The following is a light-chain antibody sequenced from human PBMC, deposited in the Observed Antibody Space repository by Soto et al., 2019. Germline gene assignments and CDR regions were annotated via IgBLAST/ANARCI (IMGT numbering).Light chain of an antibody. Sequence: EIVMTQSPATLSVSPGERATLSCRASQSVSSNLAWYQQKPGQAPRLLIYGASTRATGIPARFSGSGSVTEFTLTISSLQSEDFAVYYCQQYNNWPGWTFGQGTKV. J-gene: IGKJ1*01. CDR2: GAS. CDR1: QSVSSN. CDR3: QQYNNWPGWT. V-gene: IGKV3-15*01.